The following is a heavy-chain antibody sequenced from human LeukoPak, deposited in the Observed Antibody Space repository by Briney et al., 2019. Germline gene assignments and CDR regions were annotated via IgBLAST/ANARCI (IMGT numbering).Heavy chain of an antibody. Sequence: SETLSLTCSVSGDXISNYYWSWIRQPAGKGLEWIGRIYSSGITNYSPSLKSRVTMSVDASKNQFSLKVTSVTAADTAVYYCARNALLSDSDYGMDVWGQGTTVTVSS. J-gene: IGHJ6*02. CDR3: ARNALLSDSDYGMDV. CDR2: IYSSGIT. V-gene: IGHV4-4*07. D-gene: IGHD3-9*01. CDR1: GDXISNYY.